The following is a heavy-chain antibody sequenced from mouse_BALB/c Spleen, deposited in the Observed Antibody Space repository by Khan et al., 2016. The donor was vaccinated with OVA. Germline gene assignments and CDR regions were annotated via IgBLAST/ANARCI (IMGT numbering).Heavy chain of an antibody. CDR1: GYSITSDYA. Sequence: EVQLQESGPGLVKPSQSLSLTCTVTGYSITSDYAWNWIRQFPGNKLEWMGYIKYSGNTSYNPSLKSRFSITRNTSTNQFFLQLSSVTTEDTAKYYCARSGTISTVGITDLDYWGQGTTRTVSS. J-gene: IGHJ2*01. D-gene: IGHD1-1*01. CDR2: IKYSGNT. CDR3: ARSGTISTVGITDLDY. V-gene: IGHV3-2*02.